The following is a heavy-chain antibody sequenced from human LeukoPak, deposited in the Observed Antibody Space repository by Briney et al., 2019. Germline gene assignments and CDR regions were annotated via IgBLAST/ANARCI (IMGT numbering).Heavy chain of an antibody. CDR2: IHYSGIT. CDR1: GGSISSSSYY. V-gene: IGHV4-61*05. D-gene: IGHD4-17*01. J-gene: IGHJ4*02. CDR3: ARLLRHYGDPIGPYDY. Sequence: SETLSLTCTVSGGSISSSSYYWGWIRQPPGKGLEWIGYIHYSGITNYNPSLKSRVTVSVDTSKNQFSLKLSSVTAADTAVYYCARLLRHYGDPIGPYDYWGQGTLVTVSS.